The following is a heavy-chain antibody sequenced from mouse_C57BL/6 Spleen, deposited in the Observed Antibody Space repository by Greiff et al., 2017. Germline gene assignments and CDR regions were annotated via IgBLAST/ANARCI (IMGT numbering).Heavy chain of an antibody. D-gene: IGHD3-2*02. CDR1: GYTFTSYG. CDR2: IYPRSGNT. J-gene: IGHJ4*01. CDR3: ARRRDGSGYSYAMDY. Sequence: VQLKQSGAELARPGASVKLSCKASGYTFTSYGISWVKQRTGQGLEWIGEIYPRSGNTYYNEKFKGKATLTADKSSSTAYMELRSLTSEDSAVYFCARRRDGSGYSYAMDYWGQGTSVTVSS. V-gene: IGHV1-81*01.